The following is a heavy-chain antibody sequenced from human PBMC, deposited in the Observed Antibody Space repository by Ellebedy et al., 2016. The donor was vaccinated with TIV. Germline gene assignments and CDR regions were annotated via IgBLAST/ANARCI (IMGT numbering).Heavy chain of an antibody. CDR2: VNSDESNK. J-gene: IGHJ4*02. D-gene: IGHD6-19*01. V-gene: IGHV3-30*02. Sequence: GESLKISCAASGFTFTKYGMHRVRQAPGKGLEWAASVNSDESNKYYADSVKGRFTISRDNSKNTVYLQMNSLTLEDTAVYYCAKGLGSDWAFEYWGQGALVTVSS. CDR1: GFTFTKYG. CDR3: AKGLGSDWAFEY.